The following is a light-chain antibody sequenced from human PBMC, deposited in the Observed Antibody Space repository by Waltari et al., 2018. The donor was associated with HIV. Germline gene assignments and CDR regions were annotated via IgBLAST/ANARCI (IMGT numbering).Light chain of an antibody. CDR2: KNY. Sequence: QSVLTQPPSASGTPGQRVTISCSGSSSNIGNDNVYWYQQLPGTAPKLLIYKNYPRPSGVPDRFAGFKSGTSAALAISGLRSEDEADYYCVGWDASLSAYVFGTGTKVTIL. CDR3: VGWDASLSAYV. CDR1: SSNIGNDN. V-gene: IGLV1-47*01. J-gene: IGLJ1*01.